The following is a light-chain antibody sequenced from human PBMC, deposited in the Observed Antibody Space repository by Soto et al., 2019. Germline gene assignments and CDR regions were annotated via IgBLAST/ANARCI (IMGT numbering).Light chain of an antibody. CDR3: QQYNNWPLT. Sequence: EIVMTQSPATLSVSPGERATLSCRASQSVSSNLAWYQKKPGQAPRLLIYGASTTATGIPARFSGSGSGTDSTPTISSLQSEDFADYYCQQYNNWPLTVGGGTKVEIK. CDR2: GAS. V-gene: IGKV3D-15*01. J-gene: IGKJ4*01. CDR1: QSVSSN.